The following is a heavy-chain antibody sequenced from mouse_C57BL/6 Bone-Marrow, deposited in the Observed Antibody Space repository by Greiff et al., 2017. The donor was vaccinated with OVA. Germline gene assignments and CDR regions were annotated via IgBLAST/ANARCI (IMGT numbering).Heavy chain of an antibody. Sequence: QVQLQQSGAELVKPGASVKLSCKASGYTFTSYWMQWVKQRPGQGLEWIGEIDPSDSYTNYNQKFKGKATLTVDTSSSTAYMQLSSLTSEDSAVYYCARSGYYGSSPMDYWGQGTSVTVSS. CDR3: ARSGYYGSSPMDY. D-gene: IGHD1-1*01. V-gene: IGHV1-50*01. CDR1: GYTFTSYW. CDR2: IDPSDSYT. J-gene: IGHJ4*01.